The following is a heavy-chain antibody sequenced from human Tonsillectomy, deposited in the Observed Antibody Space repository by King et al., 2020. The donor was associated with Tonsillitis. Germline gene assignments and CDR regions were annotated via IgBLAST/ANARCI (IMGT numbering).Heavy chain of an antibody. CDR1: GFTFSTYS. Sequence: VQLVESGGALVQPGGSLRLSCAASGFTFSTYSMNWVRQAPGEGVEWVFYISSSSSTKYYADSVKGRFTISRDNAKNSLYLQMNSLRDEDTAVYYCATEYGDFPDYWGQGTLVTVSS. CDR2: ISSSSSTK. V-gene: IGHV3-48*02. CDR3: ATEYGDFPDY. J-gene: IGHJ4*02. D-gene: IGHD4-17*01.